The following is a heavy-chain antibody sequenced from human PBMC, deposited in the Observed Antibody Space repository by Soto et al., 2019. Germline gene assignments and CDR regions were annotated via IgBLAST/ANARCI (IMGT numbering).Heavy chain of an antibody. D-gene: IGHD6-19*01. CDR2: IIPILRSA. V-gene: IGHV1-69*01. J-gene: IGHJ5*01. CDR1: GGIFSSYA. CDR3: ARDHLARGWYGFMDS. Sequence: QVQLVQSGAEVKKPGSSVKVSCNASGGIFSSYAFSWVRQAPGQGLEWMGGIIPILRSADYAQRFQGRVTLTADESTRTVYMELSRLRSEDTAVYYCARDHLARGWYGFMDSWGQGTPVIVSS.